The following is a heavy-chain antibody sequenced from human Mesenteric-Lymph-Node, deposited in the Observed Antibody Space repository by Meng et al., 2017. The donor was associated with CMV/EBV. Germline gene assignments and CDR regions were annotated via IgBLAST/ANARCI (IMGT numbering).Heavy chain of an antibody. CDR1: GFTFSSYG. Sequence: GESLKISCAASGFTFSSYGMHWVRQAPGKGLEWVAVISYDGSNKYYADSVKGRFTISRDNSKNTLYLQMNSLRAEDTAVYYCARDNMDIVVVPAAIAYYYYYGMDVWGQGTTVTVSS. CDR3: ARDNMDIVVVPAAIAYYYYYGMDV. J-gene: IGHJ6*02. D-gene: IGHD2-2*02. CDR2: ISYDGSNK. V-gene: IGHV3-30*19.